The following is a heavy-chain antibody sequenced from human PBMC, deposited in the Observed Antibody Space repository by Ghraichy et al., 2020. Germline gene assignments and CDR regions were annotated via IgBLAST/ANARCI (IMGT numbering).Heavy chain of an antibody. CDR2: LSGRAEKT. CDR1: GFDFSSYA. V-gene: IGHV3-23*01. CDR3: AKGPYFDWLHYFEV. Sequence: GGSLRLSCAASGFDFSSYAMTWVRQTSGKGLEFLSGLSGRAEKTYYADSVKGRFTISRDNSKSTVYLQLNNLRAEDTARYHCAKGPYFDWLHYFEVWGQGTLVTVSS. J-gene: IGHJ4*02. D-gene: IGHD3-9*01.